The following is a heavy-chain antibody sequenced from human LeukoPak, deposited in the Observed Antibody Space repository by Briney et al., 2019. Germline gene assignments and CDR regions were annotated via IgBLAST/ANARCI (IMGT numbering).Heavy chain of an antibody. CDR1: GFTFSSYS. CDR2: ISSSSSYI. Sequence: GGSLRLSCAASGFTFSSYSMNWVRQASGKGLEWVSSISSSSSYIYYADSVEGRFTISRDNAKNSLYLQMNSLRAEDTAVYYCARDLAPSMVRGVVDYWGQGTLVTVS. D-gene: IGHD3-10*01. V-gene: IGHV3-21*01. J-gene: IGHJ4*02. CDR3: ARDLAPSMVRGVVDY.